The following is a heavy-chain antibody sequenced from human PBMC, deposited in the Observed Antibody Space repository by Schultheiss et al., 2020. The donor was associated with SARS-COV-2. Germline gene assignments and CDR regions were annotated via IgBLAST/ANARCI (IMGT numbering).Heavy chain of an antibody. D-gene: IGHD5-24*01. J-gene: IGHJ4*02. Sequence: GESLKISCAASGFTFSSYGMHWVRQAPGKGLEWVANIKQDGSVQHYVDSVRGRFIISRDNAKNSLYLQMNSLRAQDTAVYYCVKEGDEMGTSWGQGTLVTVSS. CDR2: IKQDGSVQ. V-gene: IGHV3-7*03. CDR1: GFTFSSYG. CDR3: VKEGDEMGTS.